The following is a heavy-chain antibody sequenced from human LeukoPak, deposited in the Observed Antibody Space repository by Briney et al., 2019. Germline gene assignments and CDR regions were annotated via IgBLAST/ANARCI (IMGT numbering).Heavy chain of an antibody. D-gene: IGHD4-17*01. Sequence: SGTLSLTCAVSGGSISSSNWWSWVRQPPGKGLEWIGEIYHSGSTNYNPSLKSRVTISVDTSKNQFSLKLSSVTAADTAVYYCARAGYGDSDFDYWGQGTLVTVSS. CDR3: ARAGYGDSDFDY. V-gene: IGHV4-4*02. CDR2: IYHSGST. CDR1: GGSISSSNW. J-gene: IGHJ4*02.